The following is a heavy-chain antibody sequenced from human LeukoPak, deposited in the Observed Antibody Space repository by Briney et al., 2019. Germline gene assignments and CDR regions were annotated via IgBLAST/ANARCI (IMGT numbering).Heavy chain of an antibody. Sequence: GGSLRLSCAASGIIFSSYAIHWVRQAPGKGLEWVAVISYDGSNKYYADSVKGRFTISRDNVDNVVYLEMNSLGAEDTATYYCARVAVSGPTGWFDSWGQGTLVIVSS. CDR1: GIIFSSYA. CDR2: ISYDGSNK. D-gene: IGHD2-8*02. CDR3: ARVAVSGPTGWFDS. V-gene: IGHV3-30-3*01. J-gene: IGHJ5*01.